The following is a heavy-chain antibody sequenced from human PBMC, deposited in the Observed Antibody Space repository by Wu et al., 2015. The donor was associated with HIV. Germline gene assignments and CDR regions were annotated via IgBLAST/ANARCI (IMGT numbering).Heavy chain of an antibody. V-gene: IGHV1-2*02. J-gene: IGHJ4*02. CDR3: ARGVVSNYYGSIFDY. CDR1: GYTFTGYY. D-gene: IGHD3-10*01. Sequence: QVQLVQSGAEVKKPGASVKVSCKASGYTFTGYYMHWVRQAPGQGLEWMGWINPNSGGTNYAQKFQGRVTMTRDTSISTAYMELSRLRSDDTAVYYCARGVVSNYYGSIFDYWGQGTLVTVSS. CDR2: INPNSGGT.